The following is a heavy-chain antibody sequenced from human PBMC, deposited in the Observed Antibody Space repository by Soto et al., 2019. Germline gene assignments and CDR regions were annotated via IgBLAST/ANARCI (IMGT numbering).Heavy chain of an antibody. CDR3: ARDVGYSSSWYNGNYYYGMDV. Sequence: EASVKVSCKASGYTFTSYGISWVRQATGQGLEWMGWISAYNGNTNYAQKLQGRVTMTTDTSTSTAYMELRSLRSDDTAVYYCARDVGYSSSWYNGNYYYGMDVWGQGTTVTVSS. V-gene: IGHV1-18*01. CDR2: ISAYNGNT. CDR1: GYTFTSYG. J-gene: IGHJ6*02. D-gene: IGHD6-13*01.